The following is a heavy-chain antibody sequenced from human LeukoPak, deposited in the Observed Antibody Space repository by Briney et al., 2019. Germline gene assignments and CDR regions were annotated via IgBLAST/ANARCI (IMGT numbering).Heavy chain of an antibody. CDR1: GGTFSSYA. J-gene: IGHJ6*03. Sequence: ASVKVSCKASGGTFSSYAISWVRQAPGQGLEWMGGIIPIFGTANYAQKFQGRVTITADKSTSTAYMELSSLRSEDTAVYYCGSSGYEKGNYYYYYYMDVWGKGTTVTVSS. D-gene: IGHD5-12*01. CDR3: GSSGYEKGNYYYYYYMDV. CDR2: IIPIFGTA. V-gene: IGHV1-69*06.